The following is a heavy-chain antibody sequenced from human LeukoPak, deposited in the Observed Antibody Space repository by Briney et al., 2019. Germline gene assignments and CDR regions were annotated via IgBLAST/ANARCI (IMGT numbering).Heavy chain of an antibody. CDR2: ISGSGGST. Sequence: PGGSLRLSCAASGFTFSSYAMSWVRQAPGKGLEWVSAISGSGGSTYYADSVKGRFTISRDNSKNTLYLQMNSLRAEDTAVYYCAKPKYYDILTGYSDYWGQGTLVTVSS. CDR3: AKPKYYDILTGYSDY. V-gene: IGHV3-23*01. J-gene: IGHJ4*02. CDR1: GFTFSSYA. D-gene: IGHD3-9*01.